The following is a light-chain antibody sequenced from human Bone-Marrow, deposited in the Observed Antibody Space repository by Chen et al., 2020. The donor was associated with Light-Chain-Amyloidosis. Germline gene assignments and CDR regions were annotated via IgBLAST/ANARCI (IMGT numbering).Light chain of an antibody. V-gene: IGLV6-57*01. CDR2: EDD. J-gene: IGLJ3*02. CDR1: SGSIATNY. CDR3: QSYQGSSQGV. Sequence: NFMLTQPHVVSESPGKTVIISCTRSSGSIATNYVQWYQQRPGSSPTTVIYEDDQRPSWVPDRFSGSIDRSSNSASLTSSGLKTEDEADYYCQSYQGSSQGVFGGGTKLTVL.